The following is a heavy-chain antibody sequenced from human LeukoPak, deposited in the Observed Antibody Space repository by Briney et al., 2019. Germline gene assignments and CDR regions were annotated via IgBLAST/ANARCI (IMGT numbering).Heavy chain of an antibody. D-gene: IGHD6-19*01. J-gene: IGHJ5*02. V-gene: IGHV4-39*07. Sequence: KPSETLSLTCTVSGGSISSSSYYWGWIRQPPGKGLEWIGSIYYSGSTYYNPSLKSRVTISVDTSKNQFSLKLSSVTAADTAVYYCARGRRGWPVESNWFDPWGQGTLVTVSS. CDR2: IYYSGST. CDR1: GGSISSSSYY. CDR3: ARGRRGWPVESNWFDP.